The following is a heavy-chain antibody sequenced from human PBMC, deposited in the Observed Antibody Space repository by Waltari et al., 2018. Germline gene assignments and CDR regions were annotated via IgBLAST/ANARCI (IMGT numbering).Heavy chain of an antibody. Sequence: QLQLQESGPGLVKPSETLSLTCTVSGGSISSSSYYWGWIRQPPGKGLEWIGSISYSGSTYYNPDLKSRVTISVDTSKNQFSLKLSSVTAADTAVYYCARGRDINYWYFDLWGRGTLVTVSS. V-gene: IGHV4-39*07. D-gene: IGHD2-15*01. CDR1: GGSISSSSYY. J-gene: IGHJ2*01. CDR3: ARGRDINYWYFDL. CDR2: ISYSGST.